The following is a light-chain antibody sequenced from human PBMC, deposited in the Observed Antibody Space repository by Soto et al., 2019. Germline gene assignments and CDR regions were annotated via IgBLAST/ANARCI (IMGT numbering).Light chain of an antibody. Sequence: EIVMTQSPATLSVSPGERATLSCRASQSVSSTLAWYQQKPGQAPRLLIYGASNRATGIPDRFSGSGSGTDFTLTISSLQSEDFTVYYCQQYNKWPLTFGQGTKVDIK. CDR2: GAS. CDR1: QSVSST. J-gene: IGKJ1*01. V-gene: IGKV3D-15*01. CDR3: QQYNKWPLT.